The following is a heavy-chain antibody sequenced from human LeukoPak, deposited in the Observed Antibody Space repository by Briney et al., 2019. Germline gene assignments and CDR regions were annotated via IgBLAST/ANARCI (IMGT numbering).Heavy chain of an antibody. V-gene: IGHV3-48*02. CDR2: ITGSGGII. J-gene: IGHJ4*02. CDR1: GFNFHTYG. D-gene: IGHD3-22*01. Sequence: PGGSLRLSCAAPGFNFHTYGMNWVRQAPGKGLEWVSHITGSGGIIYYVDSVKGRFTVSRDNAKNSLYLQMNSLRDEDTAVYYCARDEYYDSSGYGRRAFDYWGQGTLVTVSS. CDR3: ARDEYYDSSGYGRRAFDY.